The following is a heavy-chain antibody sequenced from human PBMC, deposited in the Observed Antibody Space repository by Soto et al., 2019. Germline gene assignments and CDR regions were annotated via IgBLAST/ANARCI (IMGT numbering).Heavy chain of an antibody. CDR1: GGTFSSYA. D-gene: IGHD6-6*01. Sequence: SVKVSCKASGGTFSSYAIRWVRQAPGQGLEWMGGIIPIFGTANYAQKFQGRVTITADESTSTAYMELSSLRSEDTAVYYCARGTVRKIAARPHYYYGMDVWGQGTTVTVSS. CDR3: ARGTVRKIAARPHYYYGMDV. V-gene: IGHV1-69*13. CDR2: IIPIFGTA. J-gene: IGHJ6*02.